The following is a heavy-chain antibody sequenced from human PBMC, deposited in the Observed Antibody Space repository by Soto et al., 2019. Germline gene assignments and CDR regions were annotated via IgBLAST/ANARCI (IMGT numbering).Heavy chain of an antibody. D-gene: IGHD3-10*01. CDR1: GFTLSSYG. Sequence: GSLRLSCKASGFTLSSYGMHWVREAPGKGLEWVAVISYDGSNKYYADSVKGRFTISRDNSKNTLYLQMNSLRAEDTAVYYCAKGLNYYGSGSYYFPNDYWGQGT. CDR3: AKGLNYYGSGSYYFPNDY. CDR2: ISYDGSNK. J-gene: IGHJ4*02. V-gene: IGHV3-30*18.